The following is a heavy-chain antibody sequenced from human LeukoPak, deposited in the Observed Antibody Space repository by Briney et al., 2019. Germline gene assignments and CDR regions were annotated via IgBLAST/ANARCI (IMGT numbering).Heavy chain of an antibody. CDR3: ARGGDRRLDNWFDT. J-gene: IGHJ5*02. Sequence: SETLSLTCTVSGGSISNYYWTWIRQPPRKGLEWIGYIHYSGTTNYNPSLKGRLTMSMDTSKNHFSLNLSSVTAADTAVYYCARGGDRRLDNWFDTWGQGTLVTVSS. V-gene: IGHV4-59*01. CDR2: IHYSGTT. CDR1: GGSISNYY. D-gene: IGHD6-6*01.